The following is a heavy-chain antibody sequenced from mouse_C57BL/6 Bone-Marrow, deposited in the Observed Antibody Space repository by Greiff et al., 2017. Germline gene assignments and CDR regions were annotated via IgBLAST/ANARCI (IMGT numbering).Heavy chain of an antibody. Sequence: DVKLVESGGGLVQPGGSLKLSCAASGFTFSDYGMAWVRQAPRKGPEWVAFISNLAYSIYYADTVTGRFTISRENAKNTLYLEMSSLRSEDTAMYYCASQRGNYWYFDVWGTGTTVTVSS. CDR1: GFTFSDYG. V-gene: IGHV5-15*01. CDR2: ISNLAYSI. CDR3: ASQRGNYWYFDV. D-gene: IGHD2-1*01. J-gene: IGHJ1*03.